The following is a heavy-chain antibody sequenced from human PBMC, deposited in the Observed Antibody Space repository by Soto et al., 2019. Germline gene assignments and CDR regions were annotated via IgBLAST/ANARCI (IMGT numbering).Heavy chain of an antibody. CDR3: ARCPKDLDLSPTGHAFDI. CDR2: IYYSGST. Sequence: QVQLQESGPGLVKPSQTLSLTCTVSGGSISSGGYYWSWIRQHPGKGLEWIGYIYYSGSTYYNPSLKSRVTISVDKSKNQFSLKLSSVTAADTAVYYCARCPKDLDLSPTGHAFDIWGQGTMVTVSS. J-gene: IGHJ3*02. CDR1: GGSISSGGYY. V-gene: IGHV4-31*03. D-gene: IGHD2-15*01.